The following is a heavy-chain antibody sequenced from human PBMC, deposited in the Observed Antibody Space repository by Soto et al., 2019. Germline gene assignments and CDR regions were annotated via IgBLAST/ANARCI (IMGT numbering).Heavy chain of an antibody. Sequence: ASVKVSCQASGYTFTSYGISWVRQAPGQGLEWMGWISAYNGNTNYAQKLQGRVTMTTDTSTSTAYMELRSLRSDDTAVYYCARGSYYDSSGYRYYYYYGMDVWGQGTTVTVSS. CDR3: ARGSYYDSSGYRYYYYYGMDV. J-gene: IGHJ6*02. D-gene: IGHD3-22*01. V-gene: IGHV1-18*01. CDR2: ISAYNGNT. CDR1: GYTFTSYG.